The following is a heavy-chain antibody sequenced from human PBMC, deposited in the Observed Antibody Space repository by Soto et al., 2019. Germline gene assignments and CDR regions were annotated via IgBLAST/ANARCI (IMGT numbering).Heavy chain of an antibody. CDR2: IIPILGIA. CDR1: GGTFSSYT. J-gene: IGHJ4*02. D-gene: IGHD1-1*01. V-gene: IGHV1-69*02. Sequence: ASVKVSCKASGGTFSSYTISWVQQAPGQGLEWMGRIIPILGIANYAQKFQGRVTITADKSTSTAYMELSSLRSEDTAVYYCATHKGSPNNRFFDYWGQGTLVTVSS. CDR3: ATHKGSPNNRFFDY.